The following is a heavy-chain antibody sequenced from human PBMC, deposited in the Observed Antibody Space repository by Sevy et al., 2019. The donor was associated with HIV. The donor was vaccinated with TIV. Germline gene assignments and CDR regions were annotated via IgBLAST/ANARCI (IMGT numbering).Heavy chain of an antibody. CDR3: ARASGYSGNY. CDR2: INHSGST. J-gene: IGHJ4*02. CDR1: GGSFSGYY. Sequence: SETLSLTCAVYGGSFSGYYWSWIRQPPGKGLEWIGEINHSGSTNYNPSLKSRVTISVDTSKNQFSLKLSSVTAADTAVYYCARASGYSGNYWGQGTLVTVSS. D-gene: IGHD5-12*01. V-gene: IGHV4-34*01.